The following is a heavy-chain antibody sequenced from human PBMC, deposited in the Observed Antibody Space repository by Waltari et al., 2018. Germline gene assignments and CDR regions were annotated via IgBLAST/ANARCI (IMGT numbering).Heavy chain of an antibody. CDR3: ARSAYYYDSSGYYLDY. CDR2: IIPIFGTA. J-gene: IGHJ4*02. D-gene: IGHD3-22*01. Sequence: QVQLVQSGAEVKKPGSSVKVSCKASGGPFSSYAIRWVRPATGQGLEWMGGIIPIFGTANYAQKFQGRVTITADESTSTAYMELSSLRSEDTAVYYCARSAYYYDSSGYYLDYWGQGTLVTVSS. CDR1: GGPFSSYA. V-gene: IGHV1-69*01.